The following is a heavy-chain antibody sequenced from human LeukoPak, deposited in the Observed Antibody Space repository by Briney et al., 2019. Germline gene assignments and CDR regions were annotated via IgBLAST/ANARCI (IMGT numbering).Heavy chain of an antibody. CDR3: ARRYXXXXGSHNWFDP. V-gene: IGHV4-34*01. J-gene: IGHJ5*02. CDR2: INHSGST. CDR1: GGSFSGYY. D-gene: IGHD3-10*01. Sequence: PSETLSLTCAVYGGSFSGYYWSWIRQPPGKGLEWIGEINHSGSTNYNPSLKSRVTISVDTSKNQFSLKLSSVTAADTAVYYCARRYXXXXGSHNWFDPWGQGTLVTVSS.